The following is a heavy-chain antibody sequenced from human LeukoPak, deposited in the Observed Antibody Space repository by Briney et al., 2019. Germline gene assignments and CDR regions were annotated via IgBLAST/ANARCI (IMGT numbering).Heavy chain of an antibody. CDR3: ARINDYGDYGDYYYYMDV. CDR2: ISSSGSTI. CDR1: GFTFSSYE. D-gene: IGHD4-17*01. V-gene: IGHV3-48*03. J-gene: IGHJ6*03. Sequence: GGSLRLSCAASGFTFSSYEMNWVRQAPGKGLEWVSYISSSGSTIYYADSVKGRFTISRDNAKNSLYLQMNSLGAEDTAVYYCARINDYGDYGDYYYYMDVWGKGTTVTVSS.